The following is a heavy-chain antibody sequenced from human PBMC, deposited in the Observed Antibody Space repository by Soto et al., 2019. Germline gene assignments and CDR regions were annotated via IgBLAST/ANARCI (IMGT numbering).Heavy chain of an antibody. Sequence: SETLSLTCTVSGGSISSSDFYWGWLRQTPGKGLEWIGSIYYSGSTYYNPSLKSRVTISVDTSKNQFSLKLSSVTAADTAVYYCARLVFWSGYLSNGWFDPWGQGTLVTVSS. D-gene: IGHD3-3*01. V-gene: IGHV4-39*01. CDR2: IYYSGST. CDR1: GGSISSSDFY. CDR3: ARLVFWSGYLSNGWFDP. J-gene: IGHJ5*02.